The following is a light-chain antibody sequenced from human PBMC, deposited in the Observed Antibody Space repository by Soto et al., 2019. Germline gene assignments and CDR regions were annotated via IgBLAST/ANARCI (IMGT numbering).Light chain of an antibody. J-gene: IGKJ4*01. CDR3: QQYSNWPLLS. V-gene: IGKV3-11*01. Sequence: EILLTRSPATLSLSPGETATLSGWASQSLSRSLAWYQQKPGQAPMLLIYDASTRATGIPARFSGSGFGTEFTLTISSLQSEDFVVYYCQQYSNWPLLSFGGGTQVEIK. CDR1: QSLSRS. CDR2: DAS.